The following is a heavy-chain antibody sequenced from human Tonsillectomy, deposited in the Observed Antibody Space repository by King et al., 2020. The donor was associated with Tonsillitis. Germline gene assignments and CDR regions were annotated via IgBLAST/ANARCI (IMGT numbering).Heavy chain of an antibody. Sequence: VQLVESGGAVVQPGRSLRLSCVASGFTFSSFGIHWVRQPAGKGLEWVVTLSSDGSDKYYAESVKGRFTISRDNSKSTVFLQMNSLRADDTAIYYCAKDSYYDSSGSLDFWGQGTLVTVSS. CDR1: GFTFSSFG. V-gene: IGHV3-30*18. J-gene: IGHJ4*02. D-gene: IGHD3-22*01. CDR2: LSSDGSDK. CDR3: AKDSYYDSSGSLDF.